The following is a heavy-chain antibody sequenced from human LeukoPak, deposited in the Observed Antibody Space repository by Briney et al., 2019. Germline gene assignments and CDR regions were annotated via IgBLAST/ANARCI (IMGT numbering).Heavy chain of an antibody. CDR3: TRDPPSWLQQGGLDV. CDR1: GFTFSTYG. V-gene: IGHV3-33*01. J-gene: IGHJ6*02. D-gene: IGHD5-24*01. CDR2: IWYDGSNK. Sequence: GGSLRLSCAASGFTFSTYGAHWVRQAPGKGLEWVALIWYDGSNKYYADPVKGRFTISRDNSKNTLYLQMDSLRAEDTAVYYCTRDPPSWLQQGGLDVWGQGTTVTVSS.